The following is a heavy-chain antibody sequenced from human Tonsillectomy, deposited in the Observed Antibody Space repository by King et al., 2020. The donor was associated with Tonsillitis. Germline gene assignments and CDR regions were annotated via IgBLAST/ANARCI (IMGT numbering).Heavy chain of an antibody. CDR3: ARQDAYGSVID. CDR2: IYYSGRT. V-gene: IGHV4-39*01. D-gene: IGHD3-10*01. Sequence: QLQESGPRLVKPSETLSLTCTVSGGSISSSSYYWGWVRQPPGKGLEWIGCIYYSGRTYYNPSLKSRVTISIDTSKIQFSLKLSSVTAADTAVYYCARQDAYGSVIDWGQGTLVTVSS. CDR1: GGSISSSSYY. J-gene: IGHJ4*02.